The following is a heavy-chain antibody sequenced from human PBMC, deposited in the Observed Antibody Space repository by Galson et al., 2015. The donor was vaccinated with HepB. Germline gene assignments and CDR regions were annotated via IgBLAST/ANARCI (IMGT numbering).Heavy chain of an antibody. CDR3: ARDWGIAVSGTWWFDP. CDR1: GFIFSTYN. V-gene: IGHV3-21*01. D-gene: IGHD6-19*01. J-gene: IGHJ5*02. Sequence: SLRLSCAASGFIFSTYNMNWVRQAPGKGLEWVASIGSSSAYMYYADSVKGRFSISRDNAKNSLYLQMNSLRVEDTAVYYCARDWGIAVSGTWWFDPWGQGTLVTVSS. CDR2: IGSSSAYM.